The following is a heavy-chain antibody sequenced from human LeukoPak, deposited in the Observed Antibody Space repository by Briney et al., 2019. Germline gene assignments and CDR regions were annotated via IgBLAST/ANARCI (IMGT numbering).Heavy chain of an antibody. CDR2: VIPILGTA. V-gene: IGHV1-69*04. CDR3: ARDPKIAVAGTGVDY. D-gene: IGHD6-19*01. J-gene: IGHJ4*02. Sequence: SVKVSCKASGGTFSSYAISWVRQAPGQGLEWMGRVIPILGTANYAQKFQGRVTITADKSTSTAYMELSSLRSEDTAVYYCARDPKIAVAGTGVDYWGQGTLVTVSS. CDR1: GGTFSSYA.